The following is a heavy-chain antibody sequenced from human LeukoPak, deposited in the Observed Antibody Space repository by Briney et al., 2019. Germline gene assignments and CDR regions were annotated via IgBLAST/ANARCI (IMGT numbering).Heavy chain of an antibody. CDR1: GYTFTSYG. D-gene: IGHD6-13*01. J-gene: IGHJ5*02. V-gene: IGHV1-18*01. CDR3: ARGVKYSSSPNWFDP. Sequence: ASVKVSCKASGYTFTSYGISWVRQAPGQGLEWMGWISACNGNTNYAQKLRGRVTMTTDTSTSTAYMELRSLRSDDTAVYYCARGVKYSSSPNWFDPWGQGTLVTVSS. CDR2: ISACNGNT.